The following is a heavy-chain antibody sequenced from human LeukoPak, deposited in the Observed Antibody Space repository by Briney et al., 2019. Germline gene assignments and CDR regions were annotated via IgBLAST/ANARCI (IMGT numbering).Heavy chain of an antibody. J-gene: IGHJ3*01. Sequence: SGRSLRLSCVASGFTFSAYGMQWVRQAPGKGLEWVAVISNDGDNKYYSNSVKGRFTISRDSSKNTLYLQMNSLRPEDTAVYSCAKDLTTLFLASDVWGLGTMVTVSS. CDR1: GFTFSAYG. D-gene: IGHD4-11*01. V-gene: IGHV3-30*18. CDR3: AKDLTTLFLASDV. CDR2: ISNDGDNK.